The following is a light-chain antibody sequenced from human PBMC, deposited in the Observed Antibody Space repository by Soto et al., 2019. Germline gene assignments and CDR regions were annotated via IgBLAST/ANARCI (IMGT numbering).Light chain of an antibody. V-gene: IGKV2-28*01. CDR3: MQALQPPLT. J-gene: IGKJ4*01. CDR2: LGS. CDR1: QSLLYSDGYNY. Sequence: DIVMTQSPLSLPVTPGEPASISCRSSQSLLYSDGYNYLDWYLQKPGQPPQLLIYLGSNRASGVPDRFSGSGSGTDFSLKISRVEAEDVGVYYCMQALQPPLTFGEGTKVEIK.